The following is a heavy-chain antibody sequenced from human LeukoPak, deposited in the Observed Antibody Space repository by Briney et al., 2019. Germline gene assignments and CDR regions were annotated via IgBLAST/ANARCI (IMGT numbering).Heavy chain of an antibody. D-gene: IGHD6-19*01. CDR2: ILPIVGIA. CDR1: GGTFRTYG. Sequence: ASVKVSCKASGGTFRTYGINWVRQAPGQGLEWMGRILPIVGIANYAQKFQGRVTINADKTTSTAYMELSSLRSEDTAVYYCATKGIVVTGHWFDPWGQGTLVTVSS. V-gene: IGHV1-69*04. J-gene: IGHJ5*02. CDR3: ATKGIVVTGHWFDP.